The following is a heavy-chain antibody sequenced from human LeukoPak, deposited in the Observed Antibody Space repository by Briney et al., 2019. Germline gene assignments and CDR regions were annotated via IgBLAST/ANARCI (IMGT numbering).Heavy chain of an antibody. D-gene: IGHD3-22*01. CDR2: IWYDGSNK. CDR1: GFTSSSYG. V-gene: IGHV3-33*06. J-gene: IGHJ3*02. CDR3: AKVVVVDNAFDI. Sequence: GGSLRLSCAASGFTSSSYGMHWVRQAPGKGLEWVAVIWYDGSNKYYADSVKGRFTISRDNSKNTLYLQMNSLRAEDTAVYYRAKVVVVDNAFDIWGQGTMVTVSS.